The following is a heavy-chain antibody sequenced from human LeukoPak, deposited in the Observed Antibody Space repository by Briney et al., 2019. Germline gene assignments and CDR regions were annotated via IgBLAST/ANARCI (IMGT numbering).Heavy chain of an antibody. D-gene: IGHD1-1*01. CDR2: IDHRGDT. CDR3: ARGPTISETGYFDF. J-gene: IGHJ4*03. Sequence: PSETLSLTCAVYGGPFSRYYWSWIRQSPGKGLEWIAEIDHRGDTNYNPSVKSRVTISVDTSKNQFSLKVRSLSAADTAVYYCARGPTISETGYFDFWGQGTLVTVSS. V-gene: IGHV4-34*01. CDR1: GGPFSRYY.